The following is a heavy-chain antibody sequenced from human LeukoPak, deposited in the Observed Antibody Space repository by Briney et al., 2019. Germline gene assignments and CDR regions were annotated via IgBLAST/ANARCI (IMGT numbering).Heavy chain of an antibody. D-gene: IGHD1-26*01. CDR2: INPSGGST. Sequence: GASVKVSCXASGYTFTSYYMHWVRPAPGQGLEWMGIINPSGGSTSYAQKFQGRVTMTRDTSTSTVYMELSSLRSEDTAVYYSARDVGARAFDYWGQGTLVTVSS. V-gene: IGHV1-46*01. J-gene: IGHJ4*02. CDR3: ARDVGARAFDY. CDR1: GYTFTSYY.